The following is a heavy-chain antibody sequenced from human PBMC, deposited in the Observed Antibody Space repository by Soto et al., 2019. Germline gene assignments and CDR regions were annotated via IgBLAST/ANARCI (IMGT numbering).Heavy chain of an antibody. V-gene: IGHV3-23*01. J-gene: IGHJ4*02. CDR2: FSGSSGNT. D-gene: IGHD3-10*01. Sequence: GGSLRLSCAGSGFTFSTSVMSWVRQAPGKGLEWVSTFSGSSGNTYYADSVKGRFTISRDNSKNTLYLQMNSLRADDTAVYYCAKRVHSVFDYWGQGTLVTVSS. CDR1: GFTFSTSV. CDR3: AKRVHSVFDY.